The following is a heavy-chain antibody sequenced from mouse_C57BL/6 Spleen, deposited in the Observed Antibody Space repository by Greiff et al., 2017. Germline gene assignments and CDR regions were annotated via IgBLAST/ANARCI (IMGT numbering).Heavy chain of an antibody. J-gene: IGHJ3*01. CDR3: ARDGYGGAWFAY. V-gene: IGHV5-6*01. CDR2: ISSGGSYT. CDR1: GFTFSSYG. D-gene: IGHD2-2*01. Sequence: EVKVVESGGDLVKPGGSLKLSCAASGFTFSSYGLSWVRQTPDKRLEWVATISSGGSYTYYPDSVKGRFTISRDNAKNTLYLQMSSLKSEDTAMYYCARDGYGGAWFAYWGQGTLVTVSA.